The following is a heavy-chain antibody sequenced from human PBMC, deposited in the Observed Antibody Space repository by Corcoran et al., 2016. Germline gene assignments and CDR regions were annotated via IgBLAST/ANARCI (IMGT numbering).Heavy chain of an antibody. V-gene: IGHV3-53*01. D-gene: IGHD1-1*01. CDR3: ARDRGAGTDIDY. Sequence: EVQLVESGGGLIQPGGSLRLSCAASGFTVSSYNMNWVRQAPGKELEWVSTFYSGGSTYNADSVKGRFTISRDNSKNTLYLQMNSRRAEDTAFYYCARDRGAGTDIDYWGQGTLVTVSS. CDR1: GFTVSSYN. J-gene: IGHJ4*02. CDR2: FYSGGST.